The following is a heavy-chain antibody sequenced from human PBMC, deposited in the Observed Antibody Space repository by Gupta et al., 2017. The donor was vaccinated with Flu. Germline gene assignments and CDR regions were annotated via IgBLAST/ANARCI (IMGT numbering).Heavy chain of an antibody. CDR1: GFTFDDYA. J-gene: IGHJ4*02. Sequence: EVQLVESGGGLVQPGRSLRLSCAASGFTFDDYAMHWVRQAPGKGLEWVSGISYNSGTIGYADSVKGRFTISRDNAKNSLYLQMNSLRPDDTALYYCAKVGDRGYSFGSDYWGQGTLVTVSS. V-gene: IGHV3-9*01. CDR3: AKVGDRGYSFGSDY. CDR2: ISYNSGTI. D-gene: IGHD5-18*01.